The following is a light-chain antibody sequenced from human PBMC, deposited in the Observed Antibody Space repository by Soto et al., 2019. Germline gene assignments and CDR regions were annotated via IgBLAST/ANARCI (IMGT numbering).Light chain of an antibody. CDR3: QQINSFPLT. J-gene: IGKJ4*01. CDR1: QGINSR. Sequence: DIQMTQSPSFVSASIGDRVTVTCRASQGINSRLAWYQQKPGKAPKVLIYAASSLQSGVPSRFRGSESGTDFTLTISSLQPEDFATYYCQQINSFPLTFGGGTKVEIK. CDR2: AAS. V-gene: IGKV1D-12*01.